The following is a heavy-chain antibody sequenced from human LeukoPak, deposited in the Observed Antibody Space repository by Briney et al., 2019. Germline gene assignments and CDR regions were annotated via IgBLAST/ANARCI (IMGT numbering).Heavy chain of an antibody. CDR2: MNPNSGNT. D-gene: IGHD4-17*01. CDR1: GYTFTSYD. J-gene: IGHJ4*02. CDR3: ARKPRRHGASDY. V-gene: IGHV1-8*01. Sequence: ASVKVSCKASGYTFTSYDVNWFRQATGQGLEWMGWMNPNSGNTGYAQKFQGRVSLTRDTSISTAYMELSSLRSEDTAVYYCARKPRRHGASDYWGQGTLVTVSS.